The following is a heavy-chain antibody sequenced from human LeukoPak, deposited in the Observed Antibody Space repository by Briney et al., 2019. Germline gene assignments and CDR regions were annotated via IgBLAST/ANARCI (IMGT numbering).Heavy chain of an antibody. D-gene: IGHD3-10*01. Sequence: GASVKVSCKASGFTFTHYYIHWVRQARGHGLEWMGRIDGETGNTRYAQNFQGRVTMTRDTSTSTVYMELSSLRFEDTADYYCARDPGGNYFGPGTYFAYWGQGTLLTVSS. J-gene: IGHJ4*02. CDR1: GFTFTHYY. CDR3: ARDPGGNYFGPGTYFAY. CDR2: IDGETGNT. V-gene: IGHV1-46*01.